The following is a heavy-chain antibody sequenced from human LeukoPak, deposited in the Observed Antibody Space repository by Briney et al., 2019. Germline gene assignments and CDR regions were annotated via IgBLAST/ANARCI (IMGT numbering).Heavy chain of an antibody. Sequence: GASVKVSCKASGYTFTGYYMHWVRQAPGQGLEWMGWINPNSGGTNYAQKFQGRVTMTRDTSISTAYMELSRLRSDDTAVYYCAKEGYSSSWYNWFDPWGQGTLVTVSS. J-gene: IGHJ5*02. V-gene: IGHV1-2*02. CDR2: INPNSGGT. D-gene: IGHD6-13*01. CDR1: GYTFTGYY. CDR3: AKEGYSSSWYNWFDP.